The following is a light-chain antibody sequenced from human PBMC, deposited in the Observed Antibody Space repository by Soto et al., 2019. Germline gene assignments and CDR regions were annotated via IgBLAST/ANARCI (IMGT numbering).Light chain of an antibody. J-gene: IGLJ1*01. Sequence: QSALTQPASVSDSPGQSITISCTGTSSDVGGYGHVSWYQQHPGKAPKLMIYDVSNRPSGVSNRFSGSKSGNTASLTISGLQAEDEADYYCSSYTSSSTPYVFGTGTKLTVL. CDR1: SSDVGGYGH. CDR3: SSYTSSSTPYV. CDR2: DVS. V-gene: IGLV2-14*01.